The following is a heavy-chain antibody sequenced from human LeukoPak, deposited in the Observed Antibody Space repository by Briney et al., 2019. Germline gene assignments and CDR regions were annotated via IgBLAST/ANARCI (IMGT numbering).Heavy chain of an antibody. CDR3: ARGLGGSYQIDY. J-gene: IGHJ4*02. Sequence: PGGSLRLSCAGSGFTFSIYAMHWVRQAPGKGLEWVAFIRYDGSNKYYADSVKGRFTISRDNSKNTLYLQMNSLRAEDTAVYYCARGLGGSYQIDYWGQGTLVTVSS. D-gene: IGHD1-26*01. CDR1: GFTFSIYA. V-gene: IGHV3-30*02. CDR2: IRYDGSNK.